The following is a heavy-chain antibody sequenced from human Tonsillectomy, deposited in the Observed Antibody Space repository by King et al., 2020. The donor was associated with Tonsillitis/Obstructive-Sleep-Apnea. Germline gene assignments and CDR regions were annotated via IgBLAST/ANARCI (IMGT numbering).Heavy chain of an antibody. Sequence: VQLVESGGGLVQPGGSLRLSCAASGFTFSSYEMNWVRQAPGKGLEWLSYIKSGGSNIYYADSVKGRFTISGDNAKNSLYLQMNSLRAEDTAVYYCARAGYCSGGNCYSTLFDYWGQGTLVTVSS. J-gene: IGHJ4*02. CDR3: ARAGYCSGGNCYSTLFDY. CDR2: IKSGGSNI. D-gene: IGHD2-15*01. CDR1: GFTFSSYE. V-gene: IGHV3-48*03.